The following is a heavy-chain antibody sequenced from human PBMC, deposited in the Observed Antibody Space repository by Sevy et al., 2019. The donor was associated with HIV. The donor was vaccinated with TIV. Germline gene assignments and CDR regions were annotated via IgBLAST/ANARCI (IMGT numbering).Heavy chain of an antibody. CDR3: AKDYYDSSGYYFYPARPTAFDL. V-gene: IGHV3-23*01. CDR2: INGNGDST. CDR1: VFTFNNYA. Sequence: GGSLRLSCVASVFTFNNYAMSWVRQAPGKGLEWISGINGNGDSTNYADSAKGRFTSSRDNSKSTLYLQMNSLRAEDTAVYYCAKDYYDSSGYYFYPARPTAFDLWGQGTMVTVSS. J-gene: IGHJ3*01. D-gene: IGHD3-22*01.